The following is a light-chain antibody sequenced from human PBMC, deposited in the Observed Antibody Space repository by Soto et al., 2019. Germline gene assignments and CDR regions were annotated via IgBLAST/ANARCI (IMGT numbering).Light chain of an antibody. CDR3: QAWDSSTAVV. V-gene: IGLV3-1*01. CDR1: KLGDKY. CDR2: QDS. Sequence: SYELTQPPSVSVSPGQTASITCSGDKLGDKYACWYQQKPGQSPVLVIYQDSKRPSGIPERFSGSNSGNTATLTISGTQAMYEADYYCQAWDSSTAVVFGGGTKLT. J-gene: IGLJ2*01.